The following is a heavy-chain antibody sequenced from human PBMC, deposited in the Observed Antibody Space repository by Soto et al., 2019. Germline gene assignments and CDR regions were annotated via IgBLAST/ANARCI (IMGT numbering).Heavy chain of an antibody. J-gene: IGHJ5*02. CDR3: ARDRRLGYCTNGVCSNWFDP. V-gene: IGHV1-18*04. CDR1: GYTFTSYG. D-gene: IGHD2-8*01. Sequence: GASVKVSCKASGYTFTSYGISWVRQAPGQGLEWMGWISAYNGNTSYAQKLQGRVTMTTDTSTSTAYMELRSLRSDDTAVYYCARDRRLGYCTNGVCSNWFDPWGQGTLVTVPS. CDR2: ISAYNGNT.